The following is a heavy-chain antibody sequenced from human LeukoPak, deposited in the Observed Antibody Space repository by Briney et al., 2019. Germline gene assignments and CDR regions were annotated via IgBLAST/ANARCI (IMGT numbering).Heavy chain of an antibody. CDR1: GGSISSYY. D-gene: IGHD6-13*01. V-gene: IGHV4-59*01. J-gene: IGHJ4*02. CDR2: IYYSGST. CDR3: VGSYGYSSSFARDY. Sequence: SETLSLTCTVSGGSISSYYWSWIRQPPGKGLEWIGYIYYSGSTNYNPSLKSRVTISVDTSKNQFSLKLSSVTAADTAVYYCVGSYGYSSSFARDYWGQGTLVTVSS.